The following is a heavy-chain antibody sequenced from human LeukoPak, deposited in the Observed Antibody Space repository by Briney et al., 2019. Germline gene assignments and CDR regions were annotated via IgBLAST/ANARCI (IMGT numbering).Heavy chain of an antibody. J-gene: IGHJ4*02. CDR1: GFTFSSYA. D-gene: IGHD2-15*01. Sequence: GSLRLSFAASGFTFSSYAMHWVRQAPGKGLEYVSAISSNGGSTYYANSVKGRFTISRYNSKNTLYLQMGSLRAEDMAVYYCARDRGVVLDYWGQGTLVTVSS. CDR2: ISSNGGST. V-gene: IGHV3-64*01. CDR3: ARDRGVVLDY.